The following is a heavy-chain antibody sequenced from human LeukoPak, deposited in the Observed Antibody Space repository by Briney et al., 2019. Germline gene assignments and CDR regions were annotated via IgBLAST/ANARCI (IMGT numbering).Heavy chain of an antibody. CDR3: ARDGYQLLYMYYYYYMDV. CDR2: INAGNGNT. Sequence: ASVKVSCKASGYTFTSYAMHWVRQAPGQRLEWMGWINAGNGNTKYSQKFQGRVTITRDTSASTAYMELSSLRSEDTAVYYWARDGYQLLYMYYYYYMDVWGKGTTVTVSS. V-gene: IGHV1-3*01. J-gene: IGHJ6*03. CDR1: GYTFTSYA. D-gene: IGHD2-2*02.